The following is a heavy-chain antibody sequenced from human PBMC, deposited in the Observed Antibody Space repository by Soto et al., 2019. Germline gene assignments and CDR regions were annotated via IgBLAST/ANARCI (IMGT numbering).Heavy chain of an antibody. V-gene: IGHV3-30*18. Sequence: GRPLRVCCDAAGLTISGYGRHRVSQAPGKGLEWVAVISYYGTNEYYEDSVKGRFTISRDNSKNTLYLQMNSLRIEDTAVYFCAKEDPSGRYSLDYWGQGSQVTVTS. CDR2: ISYYGTNE. D-gene: IGHD1-26*01. CDR3: AKEDPSGRYSLDY. J-gene: IGHJ4*02. CDR1: GLTISGYG.